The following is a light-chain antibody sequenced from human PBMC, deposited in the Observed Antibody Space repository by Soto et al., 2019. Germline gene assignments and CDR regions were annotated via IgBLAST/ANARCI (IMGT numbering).Light chain of an antibody. J-gene: IGLJ3*02. V-gene: IGLV2-14*01. CDR3: CSYANTTTV. Sequence: QSALTQPASVSGSPGQSITISCTGTSSDVGSYYYVSWYQQHPGTAPKLMISEVNKRPSGVSDRFSGSKSGNTASLTISGLQDEDEADYYCCSYANTTTVFGGGTKLTVL. CDR1: SSDVGSYYY. CDR2: EVN.